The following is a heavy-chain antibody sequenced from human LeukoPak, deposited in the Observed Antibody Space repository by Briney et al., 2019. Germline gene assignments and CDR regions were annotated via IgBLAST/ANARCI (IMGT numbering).Heavy chain of an antibody. D-gene: IGHD3-10*01. CDR1: GGSITITNYY. Sequence: PSETLSLTCTVSGGSITITNYYWGWIRQPPGKGLEWVGNIYHDGSTYYNPSLKSRVSISVDTSKNQFSLKLSSVTAADTAVYYCASFGADPDYWGQGTLVTVSS. CDR3: ASFGADPDY. V-gene: IGHV4-39*07. CDR2: IYHDGST. J-gene: IGHJ4*02.